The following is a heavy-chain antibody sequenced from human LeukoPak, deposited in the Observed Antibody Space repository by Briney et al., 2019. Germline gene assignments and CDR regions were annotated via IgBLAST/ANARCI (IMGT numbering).Heavy chain of an antibody. J-gene: IGHJ5*02. D-gene: IGHD3-3*01. CDR3: ARHPYYDFWNSNWFDP. V-gene: IGHV4-39*01. CDR2: IYYSGST. Sequence: ASETLSLTCTVSGGSISSSSYYWGWIRQPPGKGLEGIGRIYYSGSTYYNPSLKSRVTISVDTSKNQFSLKLSSVTAADTAVYYCARHPYYDFWNSNWFDPWGQGTLVTVSS. CDR1: GGSISSSSYY.